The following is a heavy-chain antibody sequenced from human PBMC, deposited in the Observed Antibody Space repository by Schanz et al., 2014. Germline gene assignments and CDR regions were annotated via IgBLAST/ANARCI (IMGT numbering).Heavy chain of an antibody. J-gene: IGHJ4*02. CDR3: ASPSGYSDYGTYFDV. D-gene: IGHD5-12*01. CDR1: GFSFSSYS. Sequence: DLVESGGGLIQRGESLRLSCSASGFSFSSYSMNWVRQAPGKGLEWVAVIWYDENNKYYADSVKGRFTMSRDNSRNTLYLQMNSLRTEDTAVYYCASPSGYSDYGTYFDVWGQGTLVTVSS. V-gene: IGHV3-33*08. CDR2: IWYDENNK.